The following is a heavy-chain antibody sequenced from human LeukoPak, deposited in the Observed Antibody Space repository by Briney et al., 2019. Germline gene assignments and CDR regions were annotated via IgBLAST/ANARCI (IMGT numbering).Heavy chain of an antibody. CDR2: SSSSSTYI. CDR3: AGDYEGNLAFDI. J-gene: IGHJ3*02. D-gene: IGHD4-23*01. Sequence: PGGSLRLSCAASGFSFSNCSMNWVRQAPGKGLEWVSSSSSSSTYIYYADSLEGRFTTSRDNVRNSLYLQMNSLRAEDTAVYYCAGDYEGNLAFDIWGQGTMVTVSS. V-gene: IGHV3-21*01. CDR1: GFSFSNCS.